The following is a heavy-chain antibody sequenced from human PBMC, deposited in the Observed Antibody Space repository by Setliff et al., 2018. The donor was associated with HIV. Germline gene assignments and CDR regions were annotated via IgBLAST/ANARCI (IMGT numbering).Heavy chain of an antibody. CDR1: GGSISSYY. Sequence: SETLSLTCTISGGSISSYYWSWIRQAAGKGLEWVGRLHISGNSNYSPSLKSRVNMSIDTSKNQFSLKVLSVTAADTAVYYCAREGGTDRYFDYWGPGTPVTVSS. CDR2: LHISGNS. D-gene: IGHD3-16*01. CDR3: AREGGTDRYFDY. J-gene: IGHJ4*02. V-gene: IGHV4-4*07.